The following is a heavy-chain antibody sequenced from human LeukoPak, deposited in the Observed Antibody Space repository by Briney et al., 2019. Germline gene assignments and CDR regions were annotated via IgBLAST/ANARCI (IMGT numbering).Heavy chain of an antibody. J-gene: IGHJ5*02. D-gene: IGHD3-22*01. Sequence: PGGSLRLSCAASGFTFSSYGMHWVRQAPGKGLEWVAVIWYDGSNKYYADSVKGRFTISRDNSKNTLYLQMNSLRAEDTAVYYCARGFYDSSGYWFDHWGQGTLVTVSS. CDR3: ARGFYDSSGYWFDH. CDR2: IWYDGSNK. V-gene: IGHV3-33*01. CDR1: GFTFSSYG.